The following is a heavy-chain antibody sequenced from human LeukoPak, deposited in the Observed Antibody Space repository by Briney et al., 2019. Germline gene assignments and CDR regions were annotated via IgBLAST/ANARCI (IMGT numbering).Heavy chain of an antibody. Sequence: PSETLSLTCSVSGDSINSAGDFWGWTRQLPGKGLEWIGYIRNGGFTNYNPSLKSRMTMSIDRSKNQVYLNVISVTAADTAVYYCARQYNYLFDPWAGEPWSSSPQ. CDR1: GDSINSAGDF. CDR2: IRNGGFT. V-gene: IGHV4-31*03. CDR3: ARQYNYLFDP. D-gene: IGHD5-12*01. J-gene: IGHJ5*02.